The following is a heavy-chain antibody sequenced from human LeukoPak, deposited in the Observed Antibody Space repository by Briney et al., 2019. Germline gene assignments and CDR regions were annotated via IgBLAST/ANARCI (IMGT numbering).Heavy chain of an antibody. CDR1: ANSISSRY. Sequence: SETLSLTCTVSANSISSRYCSWIRQPPGKGLEWIGYIHYSGTTNYNPSLKSRVTISVDTSEKQFSLKLKSVTAADTAVYYCANLHYVSSGSNFDYWGQGTLVTVSS. J-gene: IGHJ4*02. V-gene: IGHV4-59*11. CDR2: IHYSGTT. D-gene: IGHD3-22*01. CDR3: ANLHYVSSGSNFDY.